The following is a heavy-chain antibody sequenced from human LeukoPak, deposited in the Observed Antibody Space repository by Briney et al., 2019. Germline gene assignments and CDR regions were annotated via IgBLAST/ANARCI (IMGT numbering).Heavy chain of an antibody. CDR3: ARGGGYSYGYAGAY. J-gene: IGHJ4*02. CDR2: INHSRST. D-gene: IGHD5-18*01. Sequence: PSETLSLTCAVYGGSFSGYYWSWIRQPPGKGLEWIGEINHSRSTNYNPSLTSRVTISVDTSKNQFSLKLSSVTAADTAVYYCARGGGYSYGYAGAYWGQGTLVTVSS. V-gene: IGHV4-34*01. CDR1: GGSFSGYY.